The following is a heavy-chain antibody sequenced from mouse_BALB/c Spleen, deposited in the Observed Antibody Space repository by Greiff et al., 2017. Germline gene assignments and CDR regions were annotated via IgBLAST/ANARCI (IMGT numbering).Heavy chain of an antibody. CDR1: GFTFSSFG. CDR2: ISSGSSTI. Sequence: EVKLVESGGGLVQPGGSRKLSCAASGFTFSSFGMHWVRQAPEKGLEWVAYISSGSSTIYYADTVKGRFTISRDNPKNTLFLQMTSLRSEDTAMYYCARSLRGSSYGYAMDYWGQGTSVTVSS. CDR3: ARSLRGSSYGYAMDY. V-gene: IGHV5-17*02. J-gene: IGHJ4*01. D-gene: IGHD1-1*01.